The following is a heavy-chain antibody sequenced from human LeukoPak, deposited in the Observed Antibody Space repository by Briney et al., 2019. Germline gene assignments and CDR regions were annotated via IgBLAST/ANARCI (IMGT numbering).Heavy chain of an antibody. Sequence: SETLSLTCAVYGGSFSGYYWSWIRHPPGKGLEWIGEIKHSGSTNYNPSLKSRVTISVDTSKNQFSLKLSSVTAADTAVYYCASGSTYDYVWGSYRPPDAFDIWGQGTMVTVSS. D-gene: IGHD3-16*02. J-gene: IGHJ3*02. CDR2: IKHSGST. CDR1: GGSFSGYY. V-gene: IGHV4-34*01. CDR3: ASGSTYDYVWGSYRPPDAFDI.